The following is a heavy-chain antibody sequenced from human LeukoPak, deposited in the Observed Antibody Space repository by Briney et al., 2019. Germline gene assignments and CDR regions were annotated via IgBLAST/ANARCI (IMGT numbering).Heavy chain of an antibody. Sequence: ASVKVSCKASGGTFSSYAISWVRQAPGQGLEWMGGIIPIFGTANYAQKFQGRVTITADESTSTAYMELSSLRSEDTAVYYCAQVAGGRWDNWFDPWGQGTLVTVSS. CDR1: GGTFSSYA. CDR2: IIPIFGTA. J-gene: IGHJ5*02. CDR3: AQVAGGRWDNWFDP. D-gene: IGHD4-23*01. V-gene: IGHV1-69*13.